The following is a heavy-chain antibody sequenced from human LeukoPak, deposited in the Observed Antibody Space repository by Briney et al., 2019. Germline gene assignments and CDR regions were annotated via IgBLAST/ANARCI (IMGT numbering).Heavy chain of an antibody. D-gene: IGHD3-10*01. CDR1: GGSISSSSYY. CDR3: HLEVWFGELPLDY. CDR2: IYYSGST. J-gene: IGHJ4*02. Sequence: SETLSLTCTVSGGSISSSSYYWGWIRQPPGKGLEWIGSIYYSGSTYYNPSLKSRVTISVDTSKNQFSLKLSSVTAADTAVYYPHLEVWFGELPLDYWGQGTLVTVSS. V-gene: IGHV4-39*07.